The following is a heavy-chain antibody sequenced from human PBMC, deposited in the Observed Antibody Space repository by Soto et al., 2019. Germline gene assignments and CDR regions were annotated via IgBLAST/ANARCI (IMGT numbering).Heavy chain of an antibody. CDR2: IYHSGST. V-gene: IGHV4-4*02. CDR3: ARDRGAVRWFDS. Sequence: XATLSLTCAVSGGSIPSSNWWTWFRQPPGKGLEWIGEIYHSGSTTYRPSLKSRVTISVDKSKNQFSLNLSSATAADTAVYYCARDRGAVRWFDSWGQGTLVTVSS. CDR1: GGSIPSSNW. J-gene: IGHJ5*01. D-gene: IGHD4-17*01.